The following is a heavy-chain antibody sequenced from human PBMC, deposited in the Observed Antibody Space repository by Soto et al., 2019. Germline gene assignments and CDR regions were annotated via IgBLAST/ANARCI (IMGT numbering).Heavy chain of an antibody. Sequence: SETLSRTCAVYGGSFRGYFWSWIRQSPGKGLEWIGEINQSGKTNYNPSLKSRVTISVDTSKNQFSLDLSSVTAADAAVYYCARGVYNTVFGVVSLDYWGQGTLVTVSS. CDR1: GGSFRGYF. J-gene: IGHJ4*02. D-gene: IGHD3-3*01. V-gene: IGHV4-34*01. CDR3: ARGVYNTVFGVVSLDY. CDR2: INQSGKT.